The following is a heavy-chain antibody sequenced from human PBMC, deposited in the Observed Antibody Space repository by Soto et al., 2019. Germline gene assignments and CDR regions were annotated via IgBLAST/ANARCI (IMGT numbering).Heavy chain of an antibody. J-gene: IGHJ6*03. V-gene: IGHV2-26*01. Sequence: SGPTLVNPTETLTLTCTVSGFSLSNGKVGVSWIRQPPGKALEWLAHIFSNDEKSYRTSLKSKLTISEDTSKSQVVLTMTNVDPVDTATYYCARILFGRSVAGGYFYMDVWGKGTTVTVSS. CDR3: ARILFGRSVAGGYFYMDV. CDR2: IFSNDEK. CDR1: GFSLSNGKVG. D-gene: IGHD6-19*01.